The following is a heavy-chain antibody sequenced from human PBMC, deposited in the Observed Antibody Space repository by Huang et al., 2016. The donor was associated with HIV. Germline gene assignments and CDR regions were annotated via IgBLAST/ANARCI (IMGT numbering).Heavy chain of an antibody. Sequence: GVEVKKPGESLKISCKGSGFSFTSYWIGWVRQMPGKGLEWMGISFPGNSNTFYSPAFQGQVTISADKYTRTAYLQWSSLKASDSAIYYCAIHDSNDFTFDDWGQGTLVAVSS. V-gene: IGHV5-51*03. J-gene: IGHJ4*02. D-gene: IGHD5-18*01. CDR3: AIHDSNDFTFDD. CDR1: GFSFTSYW. CDR2: SFPGNSNT.